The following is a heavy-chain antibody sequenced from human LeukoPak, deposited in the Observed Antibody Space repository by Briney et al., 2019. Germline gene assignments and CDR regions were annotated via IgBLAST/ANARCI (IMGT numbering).Heavy chain of an antibody. V-gene: IGHV4-34*01. J-gene: IGHJ5*01. CDR1: GGSFSGYY. CDR3: ARGGRLDTSSWYWFDS. D-gene: IGHD6-13*01. Sequence: PSETLSLTCAVYGGSFSGYYWSWIRQPPGKGLEWIGEINHSGSTNYNPSLKSRVTMSVDTSKNQFSLKLSSVTAADTAVYYCARGGRLDTSSWYWFDSWGQGTLVTVSS. CDR2: INHSGST.